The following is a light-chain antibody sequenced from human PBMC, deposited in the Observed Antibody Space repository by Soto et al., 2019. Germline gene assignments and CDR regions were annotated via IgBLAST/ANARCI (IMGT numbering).Light chain of an antibody. Sequence: QSVLTQPASVSGSPGQSMTISCSGTSSDIGAYEYVSWYQQHPGKPPKLMIYNVNNRPSGFSYRFSGPKSGNTASLTISRLRTEDEDDYYCLSHTTSRTYVFGPGTKVTVL. J-gene: IGLJ1*01. CDR1: SSDIGAYEY. V-gene: IGLV2-14*03. CDR2: NVN. CDR3: LSHTTSRTYV.